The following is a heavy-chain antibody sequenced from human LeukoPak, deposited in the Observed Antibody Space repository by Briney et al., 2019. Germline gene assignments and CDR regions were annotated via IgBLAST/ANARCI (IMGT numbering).Heavy chain of an antibody. Sequence: ASVKVSCKASGYAFSSYGIGWVRQAPGKGLEWMGGFDPEDGETIYAQKFQGRVTMTEDTSTDTAYMELSSLRSEDTAVYYCATGLDSSSLDYWGQGTLVTVSS. D-gene: IGHD6-13*01. CDR2: FDPEDGET. CDR1: GYAFSSYG. CDR3: ATGLDSSSLDY. V-gene: IGHV1-24*01. J-gene: IGHJ4*02.